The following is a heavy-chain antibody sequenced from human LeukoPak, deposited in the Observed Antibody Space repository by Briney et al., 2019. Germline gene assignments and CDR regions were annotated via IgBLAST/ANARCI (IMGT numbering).Heavy chain of an antibody. D-gene: IGHD3-16*01. J-gene: IGHJ6*03. V-gene: IGHV3-30*02. Sequence: PGGSLRLSCAASGFTFSSYGMDWVRQAPGKGLEWVAFIRYDGSNKYYADSVKGRFTISRDNSKNTLYLQMNSLRAEDTAVYYCARVRGGLTYYYYYMDVWGKGTMVTISS. CDR3: ARVRGGLTYYYYYMDV. CDR2: IRYDGSNK. CDR1: GFTFSSYG.